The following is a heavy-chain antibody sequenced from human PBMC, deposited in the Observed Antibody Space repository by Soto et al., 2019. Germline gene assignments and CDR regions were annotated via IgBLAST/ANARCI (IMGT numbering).Heavy chain of an antibody. Sequence: SETLSLTCTVSGGSISSYYWSWIRQPAGKGLEWIGRIYTSGSTNYDPSLKSRVTISVDTSKNQFSLKLSSVTAADTAVYYCAGSILYWEKNYGMDVWGQGTTVTVSS. V-gene: IGHV4-4*07. CDR3: AGSILYWEKNYGMDV. CDR2: IYTSGST. D-gene: IGHD2-8*02. J-gene: IGHJ6*02. CDR1: GGSISSYY.